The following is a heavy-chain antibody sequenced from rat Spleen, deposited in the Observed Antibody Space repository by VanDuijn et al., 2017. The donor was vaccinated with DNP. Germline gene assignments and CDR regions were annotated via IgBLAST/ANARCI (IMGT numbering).Heavy chain of an antibody. CDR3: AKEALRAPFDY. CDR1: GFTFSDYN. CDR2: ISYDGSST. V-gene: IGHV5-7*01. Sequence: EVQLVESGGGLVQPGRSLKLSWAASGFTFSDYNMAWVRQAPKKGLEWVATISYDGSSTYYRDSVKGRFTISRDNAKSTLYLQMESLRSEDTATYYCAKEALRAPFDYWGQGVMVTVSS. D-gene: IGHD3-1*01. J-gene: IGHJ2*01.